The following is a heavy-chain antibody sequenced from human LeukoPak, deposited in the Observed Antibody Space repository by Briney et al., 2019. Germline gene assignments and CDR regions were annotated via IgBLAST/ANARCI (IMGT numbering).Heavy chain of an antibody. V-gene: IGHV3-9*01. Sequence: PGRSLRLSCAASGFTFDDYAMHWVRQAPGKGLEWVSGISWNSGSIGYADSVKGRFTISRDNAKNSLYLQMNSLRAEDTALYYCAKGSGSYWGSDYWGQGTLVTVSS. CDR1: GFTFDDYA. J-gene: IGHJ4*02. D-gene: IGHD1-26*01. CDR3: AKGSGSYWGSDY. CDR2: ISWNSGSI.